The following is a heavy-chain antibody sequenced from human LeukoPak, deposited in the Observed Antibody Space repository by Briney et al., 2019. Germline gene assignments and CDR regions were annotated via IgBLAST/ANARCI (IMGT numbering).Heavy chain of an antibody. CDR1: GYTFTSYD. V-gene: IGHV1-2*02. CDR3: ARVGGVAATNDAFDI. Sequence: ASVKVSCKASGYTFTSYDINWVRQAPGQGLEWMGWINPNSGGTNYAQKFQGRVTMTRDTSISTAYMELSRLRSDDTAVYYCARVGGVAATNDAFDIWGQGTMVTVSS. D-gene: IGHD2-15*01. J-gene: IGHJ3*02. CDR2: INPNSGGT.